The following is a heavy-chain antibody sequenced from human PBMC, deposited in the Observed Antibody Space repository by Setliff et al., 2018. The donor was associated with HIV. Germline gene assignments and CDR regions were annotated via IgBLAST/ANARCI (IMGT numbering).Heavy chain of an antibody. CDR2: IRYDGINK. V-gene: IGHV3-30*02. Sequence: GGSLRLSCAASGFTFSGYGMHWVRQAPGKGLEWVAFIRYDGINKYYADSVKGRFTISRDNAKNSLYLEMNSLRAEDTAIYYCARDYNYIFDSWGQGVLVTVSS. CDR3: ARDYNYIFDS. J-gene: IGHJ4*02. D-gene: IGHD3-22*01. CDR1: GFTFSGYG.